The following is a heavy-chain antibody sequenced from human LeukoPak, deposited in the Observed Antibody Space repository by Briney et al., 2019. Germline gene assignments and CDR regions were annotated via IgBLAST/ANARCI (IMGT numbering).Heavy chain of an antibody. CDR1: GGSISSYY. D-gene: IGHD2-15*01. CDR3: ARAFVHSLNWFDP. CDR2: IYYSGST. V-gene: IGHV4-59*01. J-gene: IGHJ5*02. Sequence: PSETLSLTCTVSGGSISSYYWSWIRQPPGKGLEWIGYIYYSGSTNYNPSLKSRVTISVDTSKNQFSLKLSSVTAADTAVYYCARAFVHSLNWFDPWGQGTLVTVSS.